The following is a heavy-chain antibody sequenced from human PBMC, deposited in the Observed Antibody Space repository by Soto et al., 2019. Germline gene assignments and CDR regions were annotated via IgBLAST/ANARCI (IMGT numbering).Heavy chain of an antibody. CDR3: AMVDNYVTPTPQDV. CDR2: FSPNSGNT. D-gene: IGHD3-16*01. V-gene: IGHV1-18*01. J-gene: IGHJ6*02. Sequence: QVQLVQSGDEGRKPGSSVKVSCKASGYILVNYGIAWVRQAPGKGLEWMGGFSPNSGNTHYASKVQGRLTMTTDTSTSTGDMDLGRLTADDTAMYYWAMVDNYVTPTPQDVWGQGTTVTVSS. CDR1: GYILVNYG.